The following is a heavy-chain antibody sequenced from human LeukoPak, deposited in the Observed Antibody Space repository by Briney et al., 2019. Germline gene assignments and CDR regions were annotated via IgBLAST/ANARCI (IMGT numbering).Heavy chain of an antibody. V-gene: IGHV4-59*08. CDR3: ARHRGYSYGSFDY. CDR1: GGSISSYY. D-gene: IGHD5-18*01. Sequence: SETLSLTCTVSGGSISSYYWSWIRQPPGKGLEWIGYIYYSGSTNYNPSLKSRVTISVDTSKNQFSLKLSSVTAADTAVYCCARHRGYSYGSFDYWGQGTLVTVSS. J-gene: IGHJ4*02. CDR2: IYYSGST.